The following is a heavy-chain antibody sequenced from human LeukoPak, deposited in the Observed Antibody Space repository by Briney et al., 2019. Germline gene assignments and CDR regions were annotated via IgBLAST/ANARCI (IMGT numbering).Heavy chain of an antibody. V-gene: IGHV4-34*01. CDR1: GGSFTGYY. D-gene: IGHD6-13*01. Sequence: SETLSLTCAVYGGSFTGYYWSWIRQPPGKGLEWIGEINHSGSTNYNPSLKSRVTISVDTSKNQFSLKLSSVTAADTAVYYCATGSSWYTEGMDVWGKGTTVTVSS. CDR3: ATGSSWYTEGMDV. J-gene: IGHJ6*04. CDR2: INHSGST.